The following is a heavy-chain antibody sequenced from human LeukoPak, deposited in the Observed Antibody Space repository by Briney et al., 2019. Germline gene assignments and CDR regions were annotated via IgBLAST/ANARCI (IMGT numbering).Heavy chain of an antibody. D-gene: IGHD4-11*01. CDR3: STSRPLQSFDC. CDR1: GFTFSSYA. Sequence: GGPLRLSCAASGFTFSSYAMSWVRQAPGKGLEGVSLISSTGGTTYYADPVRGRFTISRDNSENTLYLQMKSLRAEDTAIYYCSTSRPLQSFDCWGQGTLVTVSS. V-gene: IGHV3-23*01. J-gene: IGHJ4*02. CDR2: ISSTGGTT.